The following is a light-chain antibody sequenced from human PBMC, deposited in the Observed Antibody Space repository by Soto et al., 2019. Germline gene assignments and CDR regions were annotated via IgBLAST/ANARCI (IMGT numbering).Light chain of an antibody. Sequence: EIMMKQSPATLSVSPGERATLSCRASQSVSSNLAWYQQKPGQAPRLLIYGESARATGIPARFSGSGSGTKFTLTIASLQPDDFATYYCQQYETFSGTFGPGTKADIK. CDR2: GES. V-gene: IGKV3-15*01. CDR3: QQYETFSGT. CDR1: QSVSSN. J-gene: IGKJ3*01.